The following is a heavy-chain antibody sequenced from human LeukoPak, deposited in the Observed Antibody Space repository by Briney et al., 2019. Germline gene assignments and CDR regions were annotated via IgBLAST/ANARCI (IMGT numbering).Heavy chain of an antibody. CDR1: GFTFSSYW. V-gene: IGHV3-7*01. CDR3: ASVDTAMPMDY. J-gene: IGHJ4*02. Sequence: GGSLRLSCAASGFTFSSYWMSWVRQAPGKGLEWVANIKQDGSEKYYVDSVKGRFTISRDNAKNSLYLQMNSLRAEDTAVYYCASVDTAMPMDYWGQGTLVTVSS. CDR2: IKQDGSEK. D-gene: IGHD5-18*01.